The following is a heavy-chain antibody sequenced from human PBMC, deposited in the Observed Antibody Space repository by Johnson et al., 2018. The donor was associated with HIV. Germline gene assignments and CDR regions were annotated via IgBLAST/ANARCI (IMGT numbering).Heavy chain of an antibody. D-gene: IGHD3-3*01. Sequence: QVQLVESGGGLEQPGRSLRLSCEASGFSFSDYYMSWIRQAPGKGLEWISYMSSSGSTIYHAESVKGRFTISRDNSKNTVYLQMNSLRDEDTSVYYCTVWRWGWSGQEPFDVWGPGTMVTVSS. CDR1: GFSFSDYY. CDR2: MSSSGSTI. CDR3: TVWRWGWSGQEPFDV. J-gene: IGHJ3*01. V-gene: IGHV3-11*04.